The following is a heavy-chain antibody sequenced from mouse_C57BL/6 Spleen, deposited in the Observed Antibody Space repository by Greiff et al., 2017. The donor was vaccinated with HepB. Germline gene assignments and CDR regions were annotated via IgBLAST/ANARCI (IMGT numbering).Heavy chain of an antibody. CDR1: GFTFSSYA. CDR3: ARADYYGSRYFDV. D-gene: IGHD1-1*01. Sequence: EVKLMESGGGLVKPGGSLKLSCAASGFTFSSYAMSWVRRTPEKRLEWVATISDGGSYTYYPDNVKGRFTISRDNAKNNLYLQMSHLKSEDTAMYYCARADYYGSRYFDVWGTGTTVTVSS. CDR2: ISDGGSYT. J-gene: IGHJ1*03. V-gene: IGHV5-4*03.